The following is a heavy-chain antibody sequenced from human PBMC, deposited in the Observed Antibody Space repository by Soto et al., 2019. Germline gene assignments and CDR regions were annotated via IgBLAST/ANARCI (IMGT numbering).Heavy chain of an antibody. CDR3: ARDSSPHIIVVPDATDDFAD. V-gene: IGHV1-69*01. J-gene: IGHJ4*02. CDR2: IIPMFGTD. D-gene: IGHD2-21*01. CDR1: GGTFSSYS. Sequence: QLQLVQSGAEVKKPGSSVKISCKASGGTFSSYSISWVRQAPGQGPEWMGGIIPMFGTDNYAQKFQGRVTITADESTATVYIEVSSLRSDDTAVYFWARDSSPHIIVVPDATDDFADWGQGTLVTVSS.